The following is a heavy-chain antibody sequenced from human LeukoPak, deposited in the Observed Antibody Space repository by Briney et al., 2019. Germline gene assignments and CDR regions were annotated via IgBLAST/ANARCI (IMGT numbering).Heavy chain of an antibody. V-gene: IGHV3-74*01. CDR3: ARVDDYGDYKGPGAFDI. CDR2: INSDGSST. D-gene: IGHD4-17*01. CDR1: GFTFSSYW. Sequence: GGSLRLSCAASGFTFSSYWLHWVRQAPGKGLVWVSRINSDGSSTRYADSVKGRFTISRDNAKNTLCLQMNSLRAEDTAIYYCARVDDYGDYKGPGAFDIWGQGTMVTVSS. J-gene: IGHJ3*02.